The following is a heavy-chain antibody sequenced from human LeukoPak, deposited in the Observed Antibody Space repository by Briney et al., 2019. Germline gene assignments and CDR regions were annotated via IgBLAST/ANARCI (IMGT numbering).Heavy chain of an antibody. J-gene: IGHJ3*02. CDR3: VREVGAPGSFDI. CDR1: QFSFSKNW. CDR2: INSDGSVT. D-gene: IGHD1-26*01. V-gene: IGHV3-74*01. Sequence: GGSLRLSCVGSQFSFSKNWMHWVRQAPGKGLMWVARINSDGSVTDYADSVKGRFAISRDNAKNPLFLQMNSLRAEDTALFYCVREVGAPGSFDIWGQGTLGTVSS.